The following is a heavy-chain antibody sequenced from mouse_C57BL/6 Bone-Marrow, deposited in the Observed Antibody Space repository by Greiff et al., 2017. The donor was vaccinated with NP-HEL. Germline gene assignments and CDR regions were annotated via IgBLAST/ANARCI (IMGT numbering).Heavy chain of an antibody. CDR1: GYTFTSYW. D-gene: IGHD2-3*01. Sequence: QVQLQQPGAELVKPGASVKMSCKASGYTFTSYWLTWVKQRPGQGLEWIGDIYPGSGSPNYNEKFKSKATLTVDTSSSTAYMQLSSLTSEDSAVYYCARWYDYFDYWGQGTTLTVSS. J-gene: IGHJ2*01. CDR3: ARWYDYFDY. CDR2: IYPGSGSP. V-gene: IGHV1-55*01.